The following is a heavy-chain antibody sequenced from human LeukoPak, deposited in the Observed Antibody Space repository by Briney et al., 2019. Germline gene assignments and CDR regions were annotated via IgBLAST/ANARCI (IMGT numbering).Heavy chain of an antibody. CDR2: IYPGDSDT. Sequence: GASLQISCKASGYSFTSYWIGWVRQMPGKGLEWMGIIYPGDSDTRYSPSFQGQVTISADKSISTAYLQWSSLKASDTAMYYCARVGPWSKGHSSSSGGFDYWGQGTLVTVSS. V-gene: IGHV5-51*01. J-gene: IGHJ4*02. D-gene: IGHD6-6*01. CDR3: ARVGPWSKGHSSSSGGFDY. CDR1: GYSFTSYW.